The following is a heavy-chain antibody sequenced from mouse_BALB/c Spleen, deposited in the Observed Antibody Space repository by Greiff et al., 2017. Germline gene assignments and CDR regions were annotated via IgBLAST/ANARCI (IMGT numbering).Heavy chain of an antibody. V-gene: IGHV1-9*01. CDR1: GYTFSSYW. CDR2: ILPGSGST. CDR3: AKYAMDY. J-gene: IGHJ4*01. Sequence: QVQLQQSGAELMKPGASGKISCKATGYTFSSYWIAWVKQRPGHGLEWIGEILPGSGSTNYNEKFKGKATFSADTSSNSAYMQLSSLTSEDSAVYYCAKYAMDYWGQGTSVTVSS.